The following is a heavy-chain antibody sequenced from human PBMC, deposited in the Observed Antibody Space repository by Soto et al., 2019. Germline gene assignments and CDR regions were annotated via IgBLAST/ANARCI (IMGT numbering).Heavy chain of an antibody. J-gene: IGHJ4*02. CDR2: IYYSGNT. Sequence: SETLSLTCTVSGGSISSGCSYWGWIRQPPGKGLEWIGYIYYSGNTILNPSLRSRVTLSVDTSKNQFSLNLSSVTAADTAVYYCVRYCSTTKCPFDYWGQGTLVTVSS. CDR3: VRYCSTTKCPFDY. CDR1: GGSISSGCSY. V-gene: IGHV4-30-4*01. D-gene: IGHD2-2*01.